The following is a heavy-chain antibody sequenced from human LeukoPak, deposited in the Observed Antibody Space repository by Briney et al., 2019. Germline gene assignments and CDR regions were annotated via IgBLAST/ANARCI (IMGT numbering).Heavy chain of an antibody. CDR3: ARIYCDGGGCYWFDP. Sequence: SETLSLTCTVSGVSISSYYWSWIRQAAGKGLERSGRINTSGNTNYNPSLKSRVSLSVDTSKNQFSLKLSSVTAADTAVYYCARIYCDGGGCYWFDPWGQGTLVTVSS. D-gene: IGHD2-15*01. CDR1: GVSISSYY. CDR2: INTSGNT. J-gene: IGHJ5*02. V-gene: IGHV4-4*07.